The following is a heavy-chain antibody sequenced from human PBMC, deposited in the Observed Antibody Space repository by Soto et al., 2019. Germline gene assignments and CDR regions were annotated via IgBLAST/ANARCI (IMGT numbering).Heavy chain of an antibody. J-gene: IGHJ3*02. Sequence: EVQLVESGGGLVQPGGSLRLSCAASGFTFSSYEMNWVRQAPGKGLEWVSYISSIGSTKYYADSVKGRFTISRDNAKNSLYLQMNSLRAEDTAVYYCARDRYGGAMPDAFDIWGQGTMVTVSS. CDR1: GFTFSSYE. CDR3: ARDRYGGAMPDAFDI. CDR2: ISSIGSTK. V-gene: IGHV3-48*03. D-gene: IGHD3-16*01.